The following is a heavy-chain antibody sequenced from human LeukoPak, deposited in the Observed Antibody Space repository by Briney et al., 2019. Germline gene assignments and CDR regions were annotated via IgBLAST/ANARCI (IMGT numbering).Heavy chain of an antibody. V-gene: IGHV3-48*03. CDR1: GFTFSSYE. CDR2: ISSSGSTI. CDR3: ARAVNNAFDI. Sequence: PGGSLRLSCAASGFTFSSYEMNWVRQAPGKGLEWVTYISSSGSTIHYADSVKGRFTISRDNAKNSLYLQMNSLRAEDTAVYYCARAVNNAFDIWGQGTMVTVSS. J-gene: IGHJ3*02. D-gene: IGHD2/OR15-2a*01.